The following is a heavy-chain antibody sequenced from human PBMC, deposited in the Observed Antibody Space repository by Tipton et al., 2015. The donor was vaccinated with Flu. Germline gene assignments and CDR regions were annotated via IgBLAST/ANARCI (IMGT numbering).Heavy chain of an antibody. Sequence: QLVQSGAEVKKPGASVRVSCKTSGYTFSTHGISWVRQAPGHGLEWMGWISAHTGATNYAQNFQGRVSMTTDTSTSTAYMDLRNLRPDDTAIYYCARHILWFGEGGMDVWGQGTTVSVSS. D-gene: IGHD3-10*01. CDR1: GYTFSTHG. V-gene: IGHV1-18*01. CDR2: ISAHTGAT. CDR3: ARHILWFGEGGMDV. J-gene: IGHJ6*02.